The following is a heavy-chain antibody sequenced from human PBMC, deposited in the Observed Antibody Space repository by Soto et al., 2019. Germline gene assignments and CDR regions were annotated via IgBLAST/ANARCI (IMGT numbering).Heavy chain of an antibody. J-gene: IGHJ6*02. CDR3: AKLVTGTTFHYYQYGMDV. CDR1: GFTFTRYD. V-gene: IGHV3-30*18. D-gene: IGHD1-7*01. CDR2: ISFDGSKK. Sequence: QVQLVESGGGVVQPGRSLRLSCAASGFTFTRYDMHWVRQTPGKGLEWVAVISFDGSKKEYGDSVKGRFTISRDNLKNTVDLQMTSLRAEDTAIYYCAKLVTGTTFHYYQYGMDVWGLGTTVTVSS.